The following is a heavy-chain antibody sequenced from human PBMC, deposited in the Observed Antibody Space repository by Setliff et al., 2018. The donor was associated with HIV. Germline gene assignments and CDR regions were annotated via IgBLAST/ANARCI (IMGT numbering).Heavy chain of an antibody. V-gene: IGHV1-8*01. D-gene: IGHD6-13*01. Sequence: ASVKVSCKASGHTFTSYDINWVRQATGRGLEWMGWMNPNSGNTGYAQKFQGRVTMTRNTSISTAYMELSSLRSEDSAVYYCASSWSRVPYYGLDVWGQGTTVTVAS. J-gene: IGHJ6*02. CDR3: ASSWSRVPYYGLDV. CDR2: MNPNSGNT. CDR1: GHTFTSYD.